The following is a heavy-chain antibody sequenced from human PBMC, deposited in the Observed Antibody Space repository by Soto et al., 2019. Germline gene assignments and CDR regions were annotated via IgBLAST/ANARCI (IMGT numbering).Heavy chain of an antibody. CDR2: IRSKANSYAT. CDR3: TKLNHNYYASNIFDY. D-gene: IGHD3-22*01. V-gene: IGHV3-73*01. J-gene: IGHJ4*02. CDR1: GFTFSGSA. Sequence: PGGSLRLSCAASGFTFSGSAMHWVRQASGKGLEWVGRIRSKANSYATAYAASVKGRFTISRDDSKNTAYLQMNSLKTEDTAVYYCTKLNHNYYASNIFDYWGQRTLVTVSS.